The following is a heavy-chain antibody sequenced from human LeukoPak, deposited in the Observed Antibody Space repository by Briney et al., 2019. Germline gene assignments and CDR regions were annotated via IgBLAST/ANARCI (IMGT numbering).Heavy chain of an antibody. V-gene: IGHV3-23*01. CDR2: ISGGSEFI. D-gene: IGHD4/OR15-4a*01. Sequence: GGSLRLSCVASGFTLSHSAMSWVRQAPGKGLEWVSAISGGSEFIYYADSVKGRFTISRDNSKNTLYLQMNSLRAEDTALYYCAKAGPHRYGDWFDPWGQGTLVTVSS. J-gene: IGHJ5*02. CDR1: GFTLSHSA. CDR3: AKAGPHRYGDWFDP.